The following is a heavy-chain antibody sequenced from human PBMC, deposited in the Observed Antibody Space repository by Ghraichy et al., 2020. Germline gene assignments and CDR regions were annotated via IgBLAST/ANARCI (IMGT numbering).Heavy chain of an antibody. D-gene: IGHD3-10*01. CDR1: GYTLTDLS. CDR3: ATGHSLYGPETHLRH. Sequence: ASVKVSCKVSGYTLTDLSMHWVRQAPGKGLEWMGGFDPEDDERVYAQKFQGRVTMTEDKFTDTAYMELNSLRSEDTAVYYCATGHSLYGPETHLRHWGQGTLVTVSS. V-gene: IGHV1-24*01. J-gene: IGHJ4*02. CDR2: FDPEDDER.